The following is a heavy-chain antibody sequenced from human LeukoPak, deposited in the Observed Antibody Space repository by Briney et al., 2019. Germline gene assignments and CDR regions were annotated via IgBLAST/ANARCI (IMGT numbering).Heavy chain of an antibody. V-gene: IGHV4-59*01. D-gene: IGHD4-11*01. CDR2: IYYSVST. J-gene: IGHJ6*02. CDR3: AYGGDSNPSPYYYYYGMDV. CDR1: GGSISSYS. Sequence: PSETLSLTCTVSGGSISSYSWTWIRQPPGKGLEWIGYIYYSVSTNYNPSLKSRVTISVDTSKNQFSLKLTSVTAADTAVYYCAYGGDSNPSPYYYYYGMDVWGQGTTVTVSS.